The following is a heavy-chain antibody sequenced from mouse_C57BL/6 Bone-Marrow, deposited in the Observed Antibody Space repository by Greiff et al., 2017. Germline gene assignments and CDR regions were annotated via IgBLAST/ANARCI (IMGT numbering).Heavy chain of an antibody. CDR2: INPSSGYT. J-gene: IGHJ3*01. CDR1: GYTFTSYW. CDR3: ARSSLCDGYYVGFAF. Sequence: QVQLQQSGAELVKPGASVKLSCKASGYTFTSYWMHWVKQRPGQGLEWIGYINPSSGYTKYNQKFKDKATLTVDKSSSTAYMQLSSLTYEDSAVYSCARSSLCDGYYVGFAFWGPGTLVTVSA. V-gene: IGHV1-7*01. D-gene: IGHD2-3*01.